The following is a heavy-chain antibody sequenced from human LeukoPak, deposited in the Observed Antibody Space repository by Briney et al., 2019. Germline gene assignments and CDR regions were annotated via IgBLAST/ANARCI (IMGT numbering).Heavy chain of an antibody. CDR3: ARGVYDSSFLGY. V-gene: IGHV1-18*01. CDR2: ISASNVNT. CDR1: GYTFTIYG. D-gene: IGHD3-22*01. Sequence: ASVKLSCTASGYTFTIYGISWVRQAPGQGHEWMGWISASNVNTNYAQKLQGRVTMTTDTSTSTAYMELRSLRSDAPAVYSFARGVYDSSFLGYWGQGALVTVSS. J-gene: IGHJ4*02.